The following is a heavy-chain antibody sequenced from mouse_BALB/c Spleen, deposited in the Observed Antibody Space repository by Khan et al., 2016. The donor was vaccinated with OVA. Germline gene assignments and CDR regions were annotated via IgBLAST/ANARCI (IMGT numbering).Heavy chain of an antibody. V-gene: IGHV1-76*01. Sequence: VELVESGAELVRPGTSVRLSCKTSGYIFTSYWIHWVKQRSGQGLEWIARIYPGTDNTYYNEKFKDKATLTADKSSSTAYLQLSSLKSEDSAVFFCAREEALYYFDYWGQGTTLTVSS. J-gene: IGHJ2*01. CDR1: GYIFTSYW. CDR2: IYPGTDNT. D-gene: IGHD3-2*02. CDR3: AREEALYYFDY.